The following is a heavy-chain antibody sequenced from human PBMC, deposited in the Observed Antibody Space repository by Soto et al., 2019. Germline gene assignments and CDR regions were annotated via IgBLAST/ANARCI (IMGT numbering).Heavy chain of an antibody. D-gene: IGHD2-2*01. V-gene: IGHV3-33*01. CDR2: IWHDGSNK. Sequence: QVQLVESGGGVVQPGRSLRLSCAASGFTFSNYGMHWVRQSPNKGLEWVAGIWHDGSNKYHSTSVEGRFTIPRANSNNTLYLQMNSLTVEDTAVYYWAREAGYQLLGQQLPEYRGQGPLVSVSS. CDR3: AREAGYQLLGQQLPEY. J-gene: IGHJ4*02. CDR1: GFTFSNYG.